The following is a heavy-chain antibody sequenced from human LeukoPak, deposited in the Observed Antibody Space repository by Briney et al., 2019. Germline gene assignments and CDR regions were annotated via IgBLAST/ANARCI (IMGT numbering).Heavy chain of an antibody. CDR3: ARDSVYSGSSLGY. CDR1: GDSISSGGYS. Sequence: SETLSLTCAVSGDSISSGGYSWSWIRQPPGKGLEWIGYIYYSGSTYYNPSLKSRVTISVDTSKNQFSLKLSSVTAADTAVYYCARDSVYSGSSLGYWGQGALVTVSS. J-gene: IGHJ4*02. CDR2: IYYSGST. D-gene: IGHD1-26*01. V-gene: IGHV4-30-4*07.